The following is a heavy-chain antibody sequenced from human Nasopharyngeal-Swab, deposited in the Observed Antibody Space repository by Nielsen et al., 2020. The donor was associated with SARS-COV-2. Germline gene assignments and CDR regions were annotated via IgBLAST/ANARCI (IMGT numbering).Heavy chain of an antibody. CDR2: IYSGGSTT. D-gene: IGHD6-19*01. J-gene: IGHJ6*02. CDR3: AIGGGCYGRYYYGMDV. Sequence: GESLKISCSASGFTFSNYAMSCVRQAPGKGLEWVSVIYSGGSTTYYADSERGRFTISRDDSRNTLHLQMNSLRGEDTAVYFCAIGGGCYGRYYYGMDVWGQGTTVTVS. CDR1: GFTFSNYA. V-gene: IGHV3-23*03.